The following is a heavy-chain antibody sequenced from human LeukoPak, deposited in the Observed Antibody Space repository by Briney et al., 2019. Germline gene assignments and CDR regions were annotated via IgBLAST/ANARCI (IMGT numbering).Heavy chain of an antibody. CDR3: ARHGVGAMKY. D-gene: IGHD1-26*01. V-gene: IGHV4-34*01. CDR1: GGSFSGYY. Sequence: SETLSLTCAVYGGSFSGYYWSWIRQPPGKGLEWIGEINHSGSTNYNPSLKSRVTISVDTSKNQFSLKLSSVTAADAAVYYCARHGVGAMKYWGQGTLVTVSS. CDR2: INHSGST. J-gene: IGHJ4*02.